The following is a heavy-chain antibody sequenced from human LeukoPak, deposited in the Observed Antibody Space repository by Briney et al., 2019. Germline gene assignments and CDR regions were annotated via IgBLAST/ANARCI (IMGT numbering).Heavy chain of an antibody. CDR1: GGTFSSYA. Sequence: VKVSCKASGGTFSSYAISWVRQAPGQGLEWMGRIVPIFGTANYAQKFQGRVTITTDESTSTAYMELSSLRSEDTAVDYCARETYYYDSSGGNDAFDIWGQGTMVTVSS. CDR2: IVPIFGTA. CDR3: ARETYYYDSSGGNDAFDI. V-gene: IGHV1-69*05. J-gene: IGHJ3*02. D-gene: IGHD3-22*01.